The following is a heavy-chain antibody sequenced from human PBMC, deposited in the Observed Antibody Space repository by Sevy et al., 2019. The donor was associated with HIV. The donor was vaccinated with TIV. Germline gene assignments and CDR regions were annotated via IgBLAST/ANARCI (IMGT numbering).Heavy chain of an antibody. D-gene: IGHD3-22*01. V-gene: IGHV3-66*01. CDR3: ARDRYYDASGYYYYYYGLDV. CDR1: TFSVTDNY. CDR2: IYSGGST. Sequence: GGSLRLSCAASTFSVTDNYMSWVRQAPGKGLEWVSTIYSGGSTFYADSVKGRFTICRDNSKNTLYLQMNSLRAEDTAVYYCARDRYYDASGYYYYYYGLDVWGQGTTVIVSS. J-gene: IGHJ6*02.